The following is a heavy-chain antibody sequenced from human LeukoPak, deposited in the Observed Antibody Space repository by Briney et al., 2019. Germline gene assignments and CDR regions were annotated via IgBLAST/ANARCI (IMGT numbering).Heavy chain of an antibody. CDR2: IWYDGSNK. Sequence: GGSLRLSCAASGFTFSSSAMHWVRHAPGTGLECVAVIWYDGSNKYYVDSVKGRFTISRDDSKNTLYLEMNRLRAEDTALYYCAKDGSAYTGSYIDYWGQGTLVTVSS. CDR3: AKDGSAYTGSYIDY. J-gene: IGHJ4*02. V-gene: IGHV3-33*06. CDR1: GFTFSSSA. D-gene: IGHD1-26*01.